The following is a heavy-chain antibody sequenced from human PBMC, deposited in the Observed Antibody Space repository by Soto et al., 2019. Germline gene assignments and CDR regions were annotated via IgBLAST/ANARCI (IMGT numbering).Heavy chain of an antibody. D-gene: IGHD1-1*01. CDR2: VYYSGST. J-gene: IGHJ4*02. CDR3: ARDTTPSL. CDR1: GASISSYY. V-gene: IGHV4-59*01. Sequence: SETLSLTCTVSGASISSYYWSWIRQPPGKGLEWIGYVYYSGSTNYNPSLKSRVTISVDTSKNQFSLKLSSVTAADAAMYYCARDTTPSLWGQGTLVTVSS.